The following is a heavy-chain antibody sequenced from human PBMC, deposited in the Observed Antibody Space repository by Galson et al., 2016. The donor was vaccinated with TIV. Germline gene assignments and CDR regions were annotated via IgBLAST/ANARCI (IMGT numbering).Heavy chain of an antibody. V-gene: IGHV1-69*06. CDR3: ARGRGYYFGSGSSYFDY. D-gene: IGHD3-10*01. J-gene: IGHJ4*02. CDR2: INPIFGTA. Sequence: SVKVSSKASGGTFSNFVISWVRQAPGQGLEWMGSINPIFGTANYAQKFQGRVTITADTSTSTIYMELSSLRSEDTAVYYCARGRGYYFGSGSSYFDYWGQGSLVTVSS. CDR1: GGTFSNFV.